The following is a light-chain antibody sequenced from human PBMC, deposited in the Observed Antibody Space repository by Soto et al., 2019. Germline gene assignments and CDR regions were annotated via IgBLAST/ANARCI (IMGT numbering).Light chain of an antibody. CDR2: VVS. CDR3: ASYTGGSTLVV. J-gene: IGLJ2*01. V-gene: IGLV2-14*01. CDR1: SSDVGRYNY. Sequence: QSVLTQPASVSGSPGQSITISCTGTSSDVGRYNYVSWYQQYPGKAPKLMIYVVSSRPSGVSNRFSGSKSGNTAFLTISGLQAEGEADYYCASYTGGSTLVVFGGGTKVTVL.